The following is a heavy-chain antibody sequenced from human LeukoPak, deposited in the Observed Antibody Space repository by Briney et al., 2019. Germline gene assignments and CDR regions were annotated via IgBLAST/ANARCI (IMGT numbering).Heavy chain of an antibody. CDR2: IKQDGSKK. J-gene: IGHJ4*02. CDR1: GFPFSSYW. D-gene: IGHD5-24*01. Sequence: GGSLRLSCVASGFPFSSYWMTWVRQAPGKGLEWVANIKQDGSKKSYVDSVKGLFTISRDNAKNSLYLQMNSLRAEDTAIYYCTRVGYIDEGIDYWGQGTLVTVSS. CDR3: TRVGYIDEGIDY. V-gene: IGHV3-7*04.